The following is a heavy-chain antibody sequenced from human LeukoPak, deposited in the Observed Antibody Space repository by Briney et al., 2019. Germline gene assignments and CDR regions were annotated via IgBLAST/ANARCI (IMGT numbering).Heavy chain of an antibody. CDR2: INPNSGGT. Sequence: ASVKVSCKASGYTFTGYYMHWVRQSPGQGLEWMGWINPNSGGTNYAQKFQGRVTMTRDTSISTAYMELSSLRSEDTAVYYCARVTVAVGTADFWGQGTLVTVSS. CDR3: ARVTVAVGTADF. V-gene: IGHV1-2*02. CDR1: GYTFTGYY. D-gene: IGHD6-13*01. J-gene: IGHJ4*02.